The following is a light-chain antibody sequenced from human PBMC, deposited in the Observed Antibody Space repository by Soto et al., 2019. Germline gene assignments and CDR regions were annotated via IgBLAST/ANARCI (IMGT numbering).Light chain of an antibody. V-gene: IGLV2-8*01. Sequence: QSALTQPPSASGSPGQSVTISCTGTSSDVGGYNYVSWYQQHPGKAPKLMIYEVCKRPSGVPDRFSGSKSGNTASLTVSGLQAEDEADYYCSSYAGSNVVFGGGTKLTVL. J-gene: IGLJ2*01. CDR2: EVC. CDR1: SSDVGGYNY. CDR3: SSYAGSNVV.